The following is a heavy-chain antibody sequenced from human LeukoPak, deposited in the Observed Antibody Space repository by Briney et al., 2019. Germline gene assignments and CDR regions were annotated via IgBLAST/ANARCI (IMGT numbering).Heavy chain of an antibody. Sequence: GGSLRLSCTASGFTFGDYAMSWVRQAPGKGLEWVGFIRSKAYGETTEYAASVKGRFTISRDDSKSIAYLQMNSLKTEDTAVYYCTMPDVDTAMVRWDYYYMDVWGKGTTVTVSS. CDR2: IRSKAYGETT. CDR3: TMPDVDTAMVRWDYYYMDV. CDR1: GFTFGDYA. D-gene: IGHD5-18*01. J-gene: IGHJ6*03. V-gene: IGHV3-49*04.